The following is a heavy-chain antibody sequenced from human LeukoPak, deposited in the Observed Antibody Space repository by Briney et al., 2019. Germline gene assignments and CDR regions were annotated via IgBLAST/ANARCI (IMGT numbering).Heavy chain of an antibody. V-gene: IGHV3-21*01. CDR2: ISSSSSYI. CDR3: ARDFGSSSPLDAFDI. D-gene: IGHD2-2*01. J-gene: IGHJ3*02. Sequence: GGSLRLSCAASGFTFSSYSMNWVRQAPGKGLEWVSSISSSSSYIYYADSVKGRFTISRDNAKNSLYLQMNSLRAEDTAVYYCARDFGSSSPLDAFDIWGQGTMVTASS. CDR1: GFTFSSYS.